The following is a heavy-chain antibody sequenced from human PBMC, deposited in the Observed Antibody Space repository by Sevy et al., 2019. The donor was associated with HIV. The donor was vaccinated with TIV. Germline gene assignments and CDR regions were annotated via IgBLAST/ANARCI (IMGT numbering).Heavy chain of an antibody. CDR3: ARDSRGSIFGVVIKFDY. V-gene: IGHV3-48*02. J-gene: IGHJ4*02. D-gene: IGHD3-3*01. Sequence: GGSLRLSCAASGFTFSSYSMNWVHQAPGKGLEWVSYISSSSSTIYYADSVKGRFTISRDNAKNSLYLQMNSLRDEDTAVYYCARDSRGSIFGVVIKFDYWGQGTLVTVSS. CDR2: ISSSSSTI. CDR1: GFTFSSYS.